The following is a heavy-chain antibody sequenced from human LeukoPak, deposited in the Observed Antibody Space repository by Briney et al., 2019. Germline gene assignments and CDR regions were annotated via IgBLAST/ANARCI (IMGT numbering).Heavy chain of an antibody. V-gene: IGHV4-38-2*02. CDR3: ATTTVTTGY. Sequence: SEILSLTCTVSGGSISSYYWGWIRQPPGKGLEWIGSIYHSGSTYYNPSLKSRVTISVDTSKNQFSLKLNSVTAADTAIYYCATTTVTTGYWGQGTLVTVSS. D-gene: IGHD4-17*01. CDR1: GGSISSYY. CDR2: IYHSGST. J-gene: IGHJ4*02.